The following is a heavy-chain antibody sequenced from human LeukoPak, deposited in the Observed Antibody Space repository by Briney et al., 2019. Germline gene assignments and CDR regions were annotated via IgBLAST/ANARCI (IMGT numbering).Heavy chain of an antibody. J-gene: IGHJ4*02. CDR1: GGSFSGYY. V-gene: IGHV4-34*01. CDR2: INHSGST. CDR3: ARKWMELYYFDY. D-gene: IGHD1-1*01. Sequence: SETPSLTCAVYGGSFSGYYWSWIRQPPGKGLEWIGEINHSGSTNYNPSLKSRVTISVDTSKNQFSLKLSSVTAADTAVYYCARKWMELYYFDYWGQGTLVTVPS.